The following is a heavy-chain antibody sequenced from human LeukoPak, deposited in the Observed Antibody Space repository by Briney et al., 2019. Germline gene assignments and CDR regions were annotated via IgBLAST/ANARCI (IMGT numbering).Heavy chain of an antibody. V-gene: IGHV1-46*01. CDR3: ARGNGFWAPLSY. J-gene: IGHJ4*02. Sequence: GASLKVSCKASGYPFISYYIHWVRQAPGQGLEWMGLINPNGGGTSYGQKFQGRVTMTTDTSTSTVYMELSSLTSEDTAVYSCARGNGFWAPLSYWGQGTLVTVSS. CDR2: INPNGGGT. D-gene: IGHD3-10*01. CDR1: GYPFISYY.